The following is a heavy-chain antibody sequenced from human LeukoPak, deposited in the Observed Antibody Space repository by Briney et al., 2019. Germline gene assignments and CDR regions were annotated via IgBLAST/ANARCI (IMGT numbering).Heavy chain of an antibody. CDR2: INPNSGGT. V-gene: IGHV1-2*02. CDR1: GYTFTGYY. Sequence: ASVRVSCKASGYTFTGYYMHWVRQVPGQGLEWMGWINPNSGGTNYAQKFQGRVTMTRDTSISTVYMELSWLRSDDTAVYYCARARGCSGGSCYMVYFQYWGQGTLCTVSS. D-gene: IGHD2-15*01. J-gene: IGHJ1*01. CDR3: ARARGCSGGSCYMVYFQY.